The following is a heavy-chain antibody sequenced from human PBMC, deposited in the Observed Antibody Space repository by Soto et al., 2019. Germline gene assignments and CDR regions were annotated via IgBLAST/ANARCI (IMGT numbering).Heavy chain of an antibody. D-gene: IGHD6-13*01. V-gene: IGHV4-34*01. CDR2: IYPGGST. Sequence: SETLSLTCAVSGGSVSGYYWSWIRQTPGKGLEWIGEIYPGGSTNYNLSLKSRVTISVDTSKNQFSLKLASVTAADTAVYYCAIPSSSWSFYYNGLDVWGQGTTVTVSS. CDR3: AIPSSSWSFYYNGLDV. J-gene: IGHJ6*02. CDR1: GGSVSGYY.